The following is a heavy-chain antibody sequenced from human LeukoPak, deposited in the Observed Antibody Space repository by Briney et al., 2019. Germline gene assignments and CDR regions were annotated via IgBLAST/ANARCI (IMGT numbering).Heavy chain of an antibody. CDR3: AKGDYYDFDY. CDR2: ITSGVGIT. CDR1: GFTFSNFG. Sequence: GGSLRLSCAASGFTFSNFGMNWVRQAPGKGLEWVSIITSGVGITYYADSVKGRFTVSRDNSKSTLYLQMNSLRAEDTAVYYCAKGDYYDFDYWGQGTPVTVSS. D-gene: IGHD3-10*01. V-gene: IGHV3-23*01. J-gene: IGHJ4*02.